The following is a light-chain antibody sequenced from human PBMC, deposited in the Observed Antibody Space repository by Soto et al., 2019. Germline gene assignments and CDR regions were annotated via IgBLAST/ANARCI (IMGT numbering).Light chain of an antibody. J-gene: IGKJ1*01. CDR2: DAS. CDR3: QQYAYPRK. CDR1: QSVSSNY. Sequence: EFVLKQAPCTLSVSPVDIATLSFRASQSVSSNYLAWYQQKPGQPPRLLIYDASSRATGAPDRFSGSGSGTDFTLTISRLEPEDFAVYYCQQYAYPRKFGQGTKVDIK. V-gene: IGKV3-20*01.